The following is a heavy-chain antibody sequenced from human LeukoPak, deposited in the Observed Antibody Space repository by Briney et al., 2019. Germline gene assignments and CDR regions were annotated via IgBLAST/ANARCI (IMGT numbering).Heavy chain of an antibody. D-gene: IGHD4/OR15-4a*01. J-gene: IGHJ6*03. CDR1: GFTFSSYG. CDR3: AKHRRGTMGYYYYMDV. CDR2: IRYDGSNK. V-gene: IGHV3-30*02. Sequence: GGSLRLSCAASGFTFSSYGMHWVRQAPGKGLEWVAFIRYDGSNKYYADSVKGRFTISRDNSKNTLYLQMNSLRAEDTAVYYCAKHRRGTMGYYYYMDVWGKGTTVIVSS.